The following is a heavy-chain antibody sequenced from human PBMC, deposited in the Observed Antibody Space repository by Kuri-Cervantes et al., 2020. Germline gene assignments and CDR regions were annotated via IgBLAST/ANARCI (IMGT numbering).Heavy chain of an antibody. CDR2: ISGNGGST. D-gene: IGHD3-10*01. V-gene: IGHV3-23*01. CDR3: AKVRGDEGWFDP. J-gene: IGHJ5*02. CDR1: GFTFSNYA. Sequence: GESLKISCAASGFTFSNYAMSWVRQAPGKGLEWVPTISGNGGSTYYADSVKGRFTISRDNSKNTLYLQVNSLRADDTAVFYCAKVRGDEGWFDPWGQGTLVTVSS.